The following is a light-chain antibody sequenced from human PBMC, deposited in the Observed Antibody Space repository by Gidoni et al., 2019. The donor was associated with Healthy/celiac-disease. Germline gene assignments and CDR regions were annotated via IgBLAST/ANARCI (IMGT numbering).Light chain of an antibody. V-gene: IGKV3-20*01. J-gene: IGKJ1*01. CDR1: QSVSSSY. Sequence: IVLTQAPGTLSLSPGERATLSCRASQSVSSSYLAWYQQRPGQAPRLLIYGASSRATGIPDRFSGSGSGTDFTLTISRLEPEDFAVYYCQQYGSSPWTFGQGPKVEIK. CDR3: QQYGSSPWT. CDR2: GAS.